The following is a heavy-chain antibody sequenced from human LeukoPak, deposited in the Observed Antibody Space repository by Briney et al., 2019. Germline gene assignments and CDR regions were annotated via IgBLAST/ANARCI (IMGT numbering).Heavy chain of an antibody. CDR1: GGSISSSSYY. CDR3: ARRTGYSNGWYLDY. D-gene: IGHD6-19*01. V-gene: IGHV4-39*01. Sequence: SETLSLTCTVSGGSISSSSYYWGWILQPPGKGLEWIGSIYYSGSTYYDQSLKSRVTISVDTSKNQFSLKLSSLTAADTAVYYCARRTGYSNGWYLDYWGQGTLVTVSS. CDR2: IYYSGST. J-gene: IGHJ4*02.